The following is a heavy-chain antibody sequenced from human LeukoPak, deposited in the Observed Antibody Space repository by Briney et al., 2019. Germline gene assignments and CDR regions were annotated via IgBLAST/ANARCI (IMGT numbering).Heavy chain of an antibody. CDR3: ARYRAFDI. J-gene: IGHJ3*02. Sequence: GGSLRLSCVASGFTFSSYAMHWVRQTPGKGLEYVSGINSNGGSTHYANSVKGRFTISRDNSKHTLYLQMGSLRTEDMAVYYCARYRAFDIWGQGTMVTVSS. CDR1: GFTFSSYA. V-gene: IGHV3-64*01. CDR2: INSNGGST.